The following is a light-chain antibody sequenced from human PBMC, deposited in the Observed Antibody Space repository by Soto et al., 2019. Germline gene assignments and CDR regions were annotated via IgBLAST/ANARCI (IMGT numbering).Light chain of an antibody. V-gene: IGLV2-14*03. CDR3: GSYTTSGSVV. Sequence: QSALTQPASVSGSPGQSIAISCIGTSSDVGAYNYVSWYQQHPGKAPKLVIYDVNNRPSGVSNRFSGSMSGNTASLTISGLQAEDEADYYCGSYTTSGSVVFGGGTKLTVL. J-gene: IGLJ2*01. CDR2: DVN. CDR1: SSDVGAYNY.